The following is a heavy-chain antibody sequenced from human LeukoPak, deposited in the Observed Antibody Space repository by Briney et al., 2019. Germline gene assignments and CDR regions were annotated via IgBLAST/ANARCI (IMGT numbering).Heavy chain of an antibody. J-gene: IGHJ3*02. D-gene: IGHD3-22*01. Sequence: ASVKVSCTASGYTFTSYDIHWVRQATGQGLEWMGWMNPNSGNTGYAQKFQGRVTMTRNTSISTAYMELSSLRSEDTAVYYCASAYDSSGSYAFDIWGQGTMVTVSS. CDR1: GYTFTSYD. CDR3: ASAYDSSGSYAFDI. V-gene: IGHV1-8*01. CDR2: MNPNSGNT.